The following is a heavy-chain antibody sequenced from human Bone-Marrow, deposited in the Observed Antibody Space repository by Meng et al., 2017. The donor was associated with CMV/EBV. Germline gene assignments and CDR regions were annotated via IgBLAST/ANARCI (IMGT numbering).Heavy chain of an antibody. V-gene: IGHV4-39*01. CDR2: IFYSGTT. CDR1: RSSYC. J-gene: IGHJ4*02. CDR3: AGPGTHCNTVSCYHFDY. D-gene: IGHD2-2*01. Sequence: RSSYCWCWFRQPPGKGLEWLGGIFYSGTTYDTPSLTTRVTISVDTSKSQFSLKLSSVTAADTAVYYCAGPGTHCNTVSCYHFDYWGQGTLVTVSS.